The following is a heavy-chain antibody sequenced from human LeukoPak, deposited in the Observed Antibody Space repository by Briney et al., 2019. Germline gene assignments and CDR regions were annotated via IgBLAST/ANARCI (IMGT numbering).Heavy chain of an antibody. Sequence: PSETLSLTCTVSGGSMTSYYWSWIRQPPGKGLEWIAYIYYSGGTNYNPSLKSRVTISVNTSKNQFSLKLSSVTAADTAVYYCAXHARSTFSTSWYDSWGQGTLVTVSS. V-gene: IGHV4-59*08. J-gene: IGHJ5*01. CDR1: GGSMTSYY. D-gene: IGHD2-2*01. CDR3: AXHARSTFSTSWYDS. CDR2: IYYSGGT.